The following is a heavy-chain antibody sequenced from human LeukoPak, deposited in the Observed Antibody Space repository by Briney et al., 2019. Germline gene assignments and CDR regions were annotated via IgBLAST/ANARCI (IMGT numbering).Heavy chain of an antibody. V-gene: IGHV4-39*07. CDR1: GGSISSSSYY. Sequence: SETLSLTCTVSGGSISSSSYYWGWIRQPPGKGLEWIGSIYYSGSTYYNPSLKSRVTISVDTSKNQFSLRLSSVTAADTAVYYCARDSRGSWQRDDYFDYWGQGTLVTVSS. J-gene: IGHJ4*02. CDR2: IYYSGST. D-gene: IGHD2-15*01. CDR3: ARDSRGSWQRDDYFDY.